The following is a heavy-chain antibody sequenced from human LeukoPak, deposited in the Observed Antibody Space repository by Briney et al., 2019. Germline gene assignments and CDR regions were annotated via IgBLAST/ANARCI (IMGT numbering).Heavy chain of an antibody. CDR2: ISYDGSNK. D-gene: IGHD4-17*01. Sequence: GGSLRLSCAASGFTFSSYGMHWVRQAPGKGLEWLAVISYDGSNKYYADSVKGRFTISRDNSKNTLYLQMNSLRAEDTAVYYCARVPSPAAEDYGDYDDDYWGQGTLVTVSS. CDR3: ARVPSPAAEDYGDYDDDY. V-gene: IGHV3-30*03. J-gene: IGHJ4*02. CDR1: GFTFSSYG.